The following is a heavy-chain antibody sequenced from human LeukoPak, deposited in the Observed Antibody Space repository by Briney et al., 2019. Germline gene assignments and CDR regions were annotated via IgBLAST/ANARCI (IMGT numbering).Heavy chain of an antibody. CDR3: ANPQSRGYDYLDY. D-gene: IGHD5-12*01. Sequence: PGGSLRLSCAASGFTFRNYGMYWVRQAPGKGLEWVAVISIDGREKYYADSVKGRFTISRDNSKNTLYLQMSSLRGDDTAVYYCANPQSRGYDYLDYWGQGTLVTVSS. CDR2: ISIDGREK. J-gene: IGHJ4*02. V-gene: IGHV3-30*18. CDR1: GFTFRNYG.